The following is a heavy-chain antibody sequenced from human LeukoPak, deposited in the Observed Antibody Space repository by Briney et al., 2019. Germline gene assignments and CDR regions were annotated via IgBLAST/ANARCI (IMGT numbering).Heavy chain of an antibody. CDR2: VYYSGNT. V-gene: IGHV4-39*07. J-gene: IGHJ3*02. D-gene: IGHD4-17*01. CDR3: AREYGFMTTVFHAFDI. CDR1: GGSISSSSYH. Sequence: SETLSLTCTVSGGSISSSSYHWGWIRQPPGKGLEWIGSVYYSGNTYYNPSLKSRVTISVDTSKKQFSLKLTSVTAADTAIYYCAREYGFMTTVFHAFDIWGQGTMVTVSS.